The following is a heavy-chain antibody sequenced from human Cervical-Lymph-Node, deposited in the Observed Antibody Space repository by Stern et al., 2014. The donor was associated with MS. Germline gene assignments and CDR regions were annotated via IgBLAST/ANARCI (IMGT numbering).Heavy chain of an antibody. D-gene: IGHD1-7*01. V-gene: IGHV3-7*01. Sequence: VQLVQSGGGLVQPGESLRLSCAVSGFPFSNYWMTWVRQAPGQGLEWVASIKTDGSEISYVASVKGRFTISTDKATNSLYLQMNSLRAEDTAVYYCARAVRELGTWGQGTLVTVSS. J-gene: IGHJ5*02. CDR2: IKTDGSEI. CDR1: GFPFSNYW. CDR3: ARAVRELGT.